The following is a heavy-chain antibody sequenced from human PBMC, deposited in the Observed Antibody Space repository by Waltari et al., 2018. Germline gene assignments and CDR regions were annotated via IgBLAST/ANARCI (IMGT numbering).Heavy chain of an antibody. CDR2: IYYSGGT. V-gene: IGHV4-39*07. CDR1: GGSISSSSYY. J-gene: IGHJ5*02. CDR3: ARAPIVVVPAAMMRGGNWNYLAWFDP. Sequence: QLQLQESGPGLVKPSETLSLTCTVSGGSISSSSYYWGWIRQPPGKGLEWIGSIYYSGGTYYNPSLKSRVTISVDTSKNQFSLKLSSVTAADTAVYYCARAPIVVVPAAMMRGGNWNYLAWFDPWGQGTLVTVSS. D-gene: IGHD2-2*01.